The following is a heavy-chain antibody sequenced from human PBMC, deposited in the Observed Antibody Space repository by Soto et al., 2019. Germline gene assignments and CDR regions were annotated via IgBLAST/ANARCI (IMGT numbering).Heavy chain of an antibody. CDR3: ARGTTTVTRTELNWFDP. D-gene: IGHD4-4*01. J-gene: IGHJ5*02. V-gene: IGHV3-48*01. CDR1: GFTFSSYS. Sequence: PGGSLRLSCAASGFTFSSYSMNWVRQAPGKGLEWVSYISSSSSTINYADSVKGRFTTSRDNAKNSLYLQMNSLRAEDTAVYYCARGTTTVTRTELNWFDPWGQGTLVTVSS. CDR2: ISSSSSTI.